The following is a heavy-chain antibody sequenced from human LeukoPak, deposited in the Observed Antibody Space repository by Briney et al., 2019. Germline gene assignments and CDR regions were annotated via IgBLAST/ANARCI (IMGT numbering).Heavy chain of an antibody. V-gene: IGHV4-34*01. CDR1: GGSFSGYY. CDR3: ARFTTYATVTTDWFDP. D-gene: IGHD4-17*01. J-gene: IGHJ5*02. Sequence: SETLSLTCAVYGGSFSGYYWSWIRQPPGKGLEWIGEINHSGSTNYNPSLKSRVTMSVDTSKNQFSLKLSSVTAADTAVYYCARFTTYATVTTDWFDPWGQGTLVTVSS. CDR2: INHSGST.